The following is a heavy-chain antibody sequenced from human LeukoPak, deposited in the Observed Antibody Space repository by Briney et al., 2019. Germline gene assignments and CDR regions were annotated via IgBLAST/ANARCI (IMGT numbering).Heavy chain of an antibody. D-gene: IGHD3-10*01. CDR1: GFTFRNYA. Sequence: GGSLRLSCAASGFTFRNYAMHWVRQTPGKGLEWVAVISYDGSNKYYADSVKGRFTISRDNSKNTLYLQMNSLRAEDTAVYYCARGNYGLDYWGQGTLVTVSS. CDR2: ISYDGSNK. J-gene: IGHJ4*02. V-gene: IGHV3-30*04. CDR3: ARGNYGLDY.